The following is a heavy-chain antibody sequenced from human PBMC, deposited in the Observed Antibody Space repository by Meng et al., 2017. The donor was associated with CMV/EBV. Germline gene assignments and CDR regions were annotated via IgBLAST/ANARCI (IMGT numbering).Heavy chain of an antibody. CDR3: ARRGLEWPRDPNYYFDY. D-gene: IGHD1-1*01. Sequence: KVSCKGSGYSFTSYWIGWVRQMPGKGLEWMGIIYPGDSDTGYSPSFQGQVTISADKSISTAYLQWSSLKASDTAMYYCARRGLEWPRDPNYYFDYWGQGTLVTVSS. J-gene: IGHJ4*02. CDR1: GYSFTSYW. CDR2: IYPGDSDT. V-gene: IGHV5-51*01.